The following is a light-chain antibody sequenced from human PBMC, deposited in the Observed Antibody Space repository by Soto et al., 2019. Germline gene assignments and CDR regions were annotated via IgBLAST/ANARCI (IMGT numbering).Light chain of an antibody. CDR2: AAS. J-gene: IGKJ5*01. CDR1: QSISRN. Sequence: DIQMTQSPSSLSASVGDRVTITCRASQSISRNLNWYQHKPGKAPKLLIYAASSLQNGVPSRFSGSGSGTDFTLSISSLQPEDFATYYCQQSYTTVSITFGQGTRLEMK. V-gene: IGKV1-39*01. CDR3: QQSYTTVSIT.